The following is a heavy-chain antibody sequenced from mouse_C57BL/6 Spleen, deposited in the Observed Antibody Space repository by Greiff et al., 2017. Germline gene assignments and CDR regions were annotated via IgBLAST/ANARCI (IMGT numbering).Heavy chain of an antibody. Sequence: QVQLKQPGAELVMPGASVKLSCKASGYTFTSYWMHWVKQRPGQGLEWIGEIDPSDSYTNYNQKFKGKSTLTVDKSSSTAYMQLSSLTSEDSAVYYCARGGAYDGYRYFDYWGQGTTLTVSS. J-gene: IGHJ2*01. CDR3: ARGGAYDGYRYFDY. CDR1: GYTFTSYW. D-gene: IGHD2-3*01. CDR2: IDPSDSYT. V-gene: IGHV1-69*01.